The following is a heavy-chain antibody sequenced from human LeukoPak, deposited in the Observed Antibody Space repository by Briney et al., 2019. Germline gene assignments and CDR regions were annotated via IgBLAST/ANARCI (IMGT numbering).Heavy chain of an antibody. CDR3: ARDRPRPNYYDSSGASY. CDR2: IRYDGTDK. J-gene: IGHJ4*02. Sequence: GGSLRLSCAASGFTFSNYGMHWVRQAPGKGLEWVAFIRYDGTDKHYADSVKGRFTISRDNTKNTLHLQMNSLRAEDMAVYYCARDRPRPNYYDSSGASYWGQGTLVTVSS. CDR1: GFTFSNYG. D-gene: IGHD3-22*01. V-gene: IGHV3-30*02.